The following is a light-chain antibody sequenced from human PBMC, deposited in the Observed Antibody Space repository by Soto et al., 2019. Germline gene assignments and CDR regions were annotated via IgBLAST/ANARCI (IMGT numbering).Light chain of an antibody. CDR1: SSDVGGYNY. Sequence: QSALTQPASVSGSPGQSITISCTGTSSDVGGYNYVSWYQQHPGKAPKLMIYEVSNRPSGVSNRFSGSKSGNTASLTISGLQADDEADYFCSSYTTSSTLFRGGTKLTVL. V-gene: IGLV2-14*01. CDR2: EVS. J-gene: IGLJ3*02. CDR3: SSYTTSSTL.